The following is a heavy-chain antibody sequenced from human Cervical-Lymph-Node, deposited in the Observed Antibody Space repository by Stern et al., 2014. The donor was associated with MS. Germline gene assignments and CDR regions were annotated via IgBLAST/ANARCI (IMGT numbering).Heavy chain of an antibody. CDR1: GVTFSHYG. CDR3: AKDGSRRVYYYGMDV. V-gene: IGHV3-30*18. Sequence: QVQLVQSGGGVVQPGRSLRISCAASGVTFSHYGMHWVRQAPRKGPEWLALLSYDGKNKDYADSVKGRFTISRDNSKNTLYLQMSGLRTEDTAIYYCAKDGSRRVYYYGMDVWGQGTTVTVSS. CDR2: LSYDGKNK. J-gene: IGHJ6*02. D-gene: IGHD3-10*01.